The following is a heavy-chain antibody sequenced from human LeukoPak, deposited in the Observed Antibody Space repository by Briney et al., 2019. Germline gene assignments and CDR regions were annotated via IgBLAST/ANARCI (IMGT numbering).Heavy chain of an antibody. CDR1: GFTVSSNY. D-gene: IGHD3-10*01. Sequence: PGGSLRLSCAASGFTVSSNYMSWVRQAPGKGLEWVSVIYSGGSTYYADSVKGRFTISRDNSKNTLYLQMNSLRAEDTAVYYCARDPMVRGVSYFDYWGQGTLVTVSS. J-gene: IGHJ4*02. V-gene: IGHV3-53*01. CDR3: ARDPMVRGVSYFDY. CDR2: IYSGGST.